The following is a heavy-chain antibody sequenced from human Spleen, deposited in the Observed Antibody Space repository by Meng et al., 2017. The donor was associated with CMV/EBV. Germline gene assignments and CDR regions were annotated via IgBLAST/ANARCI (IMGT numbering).Heavy chain of an antibody. V-gene: IGHV3-30*18. J-gene: IGHJ4*02. CDR1: FTFRSFG. Sequence: FTFRSFGIHSVRQAPAKGLGWVAVIFYDGGINRYYAASVMDRFTISRDNSKNTLYLQMDSPRVEDTAVYYCAKDGGATVTPLYYFDSWGQGTLVTVSS. CDR3: AKDGGATVTPLYYFDS. D-gene: IGHD4-17*01. CDR2: IFYDGGINR.